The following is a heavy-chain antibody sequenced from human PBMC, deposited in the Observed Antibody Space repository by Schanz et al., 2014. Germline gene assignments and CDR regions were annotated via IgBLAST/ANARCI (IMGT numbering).Heavy chain of an antibody. D-gene: IGHD3-10*01. J-gene: IGHJ4*02. Sequence: VQLVESGGGLVKPGESLRLSCAASGFTFSSYAMHWVRQAPGKGLEWVAVMSYDGSNKYYADSVKGRFTISRDTPKNTLYVQMNSLRAEDTAVYYCAKDQGSYGSGSYSYFDYWGQGTLATVSS. CDR3: AKDQGSYGSGSYSYFDY. CDR1: GFTFSSYA. CDR2: MSYDGSNK. V-gene: IGHV3-30-3*01.